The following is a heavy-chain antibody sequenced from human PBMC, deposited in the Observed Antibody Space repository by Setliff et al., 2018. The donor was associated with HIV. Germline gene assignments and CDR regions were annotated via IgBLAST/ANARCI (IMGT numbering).Heavy chain of an antibody. J-gene: IGHJ3*02. CDR2: INTHSGNP. Sequence: CKASGYAFASYGLNWVRQAPGQGLEWMGWINTHSGNPTYAQAFAGRFVFSLDTSVSTAYLQISSLRAEDTAVYYCARFYDSGASYSDDAFDIWGQGTMVTV. CDR3: ARFYDSGASYSDDAFDI. D-gene: IGHD3-22*01. CDR1: GYAFASYG. V-gene: IGHV7-4-1*02.